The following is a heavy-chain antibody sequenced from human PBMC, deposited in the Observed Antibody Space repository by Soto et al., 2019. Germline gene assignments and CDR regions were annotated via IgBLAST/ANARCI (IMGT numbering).Heavy chain of an antibody. V-gene: IGHV3-21*01. CDR3: ARDPSDLWEPDQYFPH. D-gene: IGHD1-26*01. CDR2: ISSSSRHI. Sequence: EVQLVESGGGLVKPGGSLTLSCAASGFTFSSYSMNWVRQAPGKGLEWVSSISSSSRHIYYADSVKGRFTISRDYDKNSLYLQMNSLRAEDTAMYFCARDPSDLWEPDQYFPHWGQGNLVAVSS. J-gene: IGHJ1*01. CDR1: GFTFSSYS.